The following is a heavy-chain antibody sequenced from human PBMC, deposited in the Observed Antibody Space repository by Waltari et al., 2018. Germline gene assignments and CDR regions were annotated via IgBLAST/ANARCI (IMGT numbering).Heavy chain of an antibody. CDR2: IYPIDSNT. V-gene: IGHV5-51*01. CDR3: XXHSPXTVPGGSGSRXPPGMDV. CDR1: GYNFXTYW. J-gene: IGHJ6*02. D-gene: IGHD3-16*01. Sequence: EVQLVQSGAEVKKPXESLKISCEVSGYNFXTYWXGWVRQXPGKGLEWMGIIYPIDSNTKYGPSFQGXVTISADKSISTXYLXWSXLXAXDTAIYYXXXHSPXTVPGGSGSRXPPGMDVXGQGTTVTVXS.